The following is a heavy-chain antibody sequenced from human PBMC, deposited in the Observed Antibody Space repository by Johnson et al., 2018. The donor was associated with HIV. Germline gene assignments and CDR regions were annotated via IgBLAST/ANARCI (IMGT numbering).Heavy chain of an antibody. CDR1: GFTFSSYA. CDR2: ISYDGSNK. J-gene: IGHJ3*02. Sequence: QVQLVESGGGVVQPGRSLRLSCAASGFTFSSYAMHWVRQAPGKGLEWVAVISYDGSNKYYADSVKGRFTISRDNSKNTLYLQMNSLRAEDTAVYYCARASDAFDIWGQGTMVTASS. CDR3: ARASDAFDI. V-gene: IGHV3-30*04.